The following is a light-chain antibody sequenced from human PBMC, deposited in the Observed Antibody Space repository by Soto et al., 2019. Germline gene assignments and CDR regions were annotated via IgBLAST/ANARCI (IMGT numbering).Light chain of an antibody. CDR2: EVS. CDR3: GSYTSRSYV. Sequence: QTALTQAACVSVPAGQSITISCTRTSSYVDDFDYISWYQQHPGTVPKFIIYEVSNRPSGVSNRFSGSKSGNTASLTISELQPDDEADYYCGSYTSRSYVFGTGTKVT. J-gene: IGLJ1*01. CDR1: SSYVDDFDY. V-gene: IGLV2-14*01.